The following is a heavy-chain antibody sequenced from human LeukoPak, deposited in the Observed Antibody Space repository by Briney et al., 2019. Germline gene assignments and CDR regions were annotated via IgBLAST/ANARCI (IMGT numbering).Heavy chain of an antibody. CDR3: ARDRHYYGSGSYGAYYYYGMDV. CDR1: GGSISSYY. V-gene: IGHV4-59*01. D-gene: IGHD3-10*01. Sequence: SETLSLTCTVSGGSISSYYWSWIRQPPGKGLEWIGYIYYSGSTNYNPSFKSRVTISVDTSKTQFSLKLSSVTAADTAVYYCARDRHYYGSGSYGAYYYYGMDVWGQGTTVTVSS. CDR2: IYYSGST. J-gene: IGHJ6*02.